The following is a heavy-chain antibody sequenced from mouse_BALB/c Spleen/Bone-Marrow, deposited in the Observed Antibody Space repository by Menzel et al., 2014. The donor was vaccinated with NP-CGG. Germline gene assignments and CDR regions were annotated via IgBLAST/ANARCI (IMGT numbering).Heavy chain of an antibody. CDR3: ARVYGDYFFAY. D-gene: IGHD2-13*01. Sequence: VQLQQSGPGLVKPSQSLSLPCSVTGYSITSGYYWNWIRQFPGNKLEWMGYISYDGSNNYNPSLKNRISITRDTSKNQFFLKLNSVTTEDTATYYCARVYGDYFFAYWGQGTLVTVSA. J-gene: IGHJ3*01. CDR1: GYSITSGYY. V-gene: IGHV3-6*02. CDR2: ISYDGSN.